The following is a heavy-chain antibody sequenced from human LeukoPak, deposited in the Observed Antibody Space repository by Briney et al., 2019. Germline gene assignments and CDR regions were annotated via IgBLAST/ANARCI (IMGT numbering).Heavy chain of an antibody. CDR2: INAGNGNT. J-gene: IGHJ4*02. CDR3: ARGTSGSYSPVDY. D-gene: IGHD1-26*01. Sequence: ASVKVSCKASGYTFTSYAMHWVRQAPGQRLEWMGWINAGNGNTKYSQKFQGRVTITRDTSASTAYMELSSLRSEDTAVYCCARGTSGSYSPVDYWGQGTLVTVSS. CDR1: GYTFTSYA. V-gene: IGHV1-3*01.